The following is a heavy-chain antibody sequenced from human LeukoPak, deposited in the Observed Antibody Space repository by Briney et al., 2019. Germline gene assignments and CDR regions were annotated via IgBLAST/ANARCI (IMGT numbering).Heavy chain of an antibody. V-gene: IGHV3-7*05. D-gene: IGHD1-26*01. CDR2: IKQDGSEK. CDR3: ARKTQGTYYPLDY. CDR1: GFTFRSYW. Sequence: GGSLRLSCVASGFTFRSYWMNWVRQAPGKGLEWVANIKQDGSEKYYADSVKGRFAISRDNSKNTLYLHMNSLRAEDTAVYYCARKTQGTYYPLDYWGQGTLVTVSS. J-gene: IGHJ4*02.